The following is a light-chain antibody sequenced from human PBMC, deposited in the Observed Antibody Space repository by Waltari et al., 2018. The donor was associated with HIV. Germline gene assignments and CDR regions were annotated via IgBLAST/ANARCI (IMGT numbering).Light chain of an antibody. CDR1: SSNIGSNY. J-gene: IGLJ2*01. Sequence: QSVLTQPPSASGTPGQRVTISCSGSSSNIGSNYVSCYQHPPGTAPKLLIYRNNQRPSGVPGRFSGSKSGTSASLAISGLRSEDEADYYCATWDDSLSGSLFGGGTKLTVL. V-gene: IGLV1-47*01. CDR2: RNN. CDR3: ATWDDSLSGSL.